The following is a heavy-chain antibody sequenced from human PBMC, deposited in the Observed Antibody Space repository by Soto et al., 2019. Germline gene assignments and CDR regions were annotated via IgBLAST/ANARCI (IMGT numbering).Heavy chain of an antibody. CDR2: IYYSGST. CDR3: ARQPSPYYDFWSGYYNWFDP. D-gene: IGHD3-3*01. J-gene: IGHJ5*02. CDR1: GGSISSSSYY. Sequence: QLQLQESGPGLVKPSETLSLTCTVSGGSISSSSYYWGWIRQPPGKGLEWIGSIYYSGSTYYNPSLKSRVTRSVDTSKNQFSLKLSSVTAADTAVYYCARQPSPYYDFWSGYYNWFDPWGQGTLVTVSS. V-gene: IGHV4-39*01.